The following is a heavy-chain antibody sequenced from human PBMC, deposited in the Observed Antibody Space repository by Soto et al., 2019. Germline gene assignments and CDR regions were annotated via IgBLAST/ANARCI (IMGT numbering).Heavy chain of an antibody. CDR3: ARGSSTVTFTDDFDY. CDR2: IIPIFGTA. Sequence: SVKVSCTASGGTFSSYAISWVRQAPGQGLEWMGGIIPIFGTANYAQKFQGRVTITADESTSTAYMELSSLRSEDTAVYYCARGSSTVTFTDDFDYWGQGTLVTVSS. CDR1: GGTFSSYA. V-gene: IGHV1-69*13. J-gene: IGHJ4*02. D-gene: IGHD4-17*01.